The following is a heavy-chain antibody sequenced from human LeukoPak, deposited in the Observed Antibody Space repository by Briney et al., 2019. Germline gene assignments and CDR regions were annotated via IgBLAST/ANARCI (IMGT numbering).Heavy chain of an antibody. CDR1: GGSFSGYY. V-gene: IGHV4-34*01. J-gene: IGHJ3*02. Sequence: SETLSLTCAVYGGSFSGYYWSWIRQPPGKGLEWIGEINHSGSTNYNPSLKSRVTISVDTSKNQFSLKLSSVTAADTAVYYCARDLYDYDSSGYYFIHAFDIWGQGTMVTVSS. CDR2: INHSGST. CDR3: ARDLYDYDSSGYYFIHAFDI. D-gene: IGHD3-22*01.